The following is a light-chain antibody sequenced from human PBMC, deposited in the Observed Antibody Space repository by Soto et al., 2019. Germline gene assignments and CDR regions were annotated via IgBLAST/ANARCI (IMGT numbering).Light chain of an antibody. CDR3: SSYTTYTTVV. J-gene: IGLJ2*01. Sequence: QSVLTQPASVSGSPGQSITISCTGTSTDVGFYNYVSWYQQHPGKAPKLLIHEVSNRPSGVSSRFSGSKSGNTASLTISGLQAEDEADYYCSSYTTYTTVVFGGGTKLTVL. CDR2: EVS. CDR1: STDVGFYNY. V-gene: IGLV2-14*01.